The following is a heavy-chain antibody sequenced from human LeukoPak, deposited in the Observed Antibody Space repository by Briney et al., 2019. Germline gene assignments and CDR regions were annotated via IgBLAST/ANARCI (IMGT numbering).Heavy chain of an antibody. CDR1: GFTFSTYW. V-gene: IGHV3-23*01. CDR3: AKAGRGLRLFDY. CDR2: ISGSGGST. D-gene: IGHD3-3*01. Sequence: GGSLRLSCAASGFTFSTYWMSWVRQAPGKGLEWVSAISGSGGSTYYADSVKGRFTISRDNSKNTLYLQMNSLRAEDTAVYYCAKAGRGLRLFDYWGQGTLVTVSS. J-gene: IGHJ4*02.